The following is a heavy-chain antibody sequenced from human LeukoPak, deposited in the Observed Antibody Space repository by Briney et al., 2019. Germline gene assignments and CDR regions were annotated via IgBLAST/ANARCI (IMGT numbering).Heavy chain of an antibody. Sequence: GGSLRLSCAASGFTFSSYAMSWVRQGPGEGLGWVSATSGRGDSTYYADSVKGRFTISRDNSKNTLYLQMNSLSAEDTAVSYCAKDRLYSSGWYVFDCWGQGTLVTVSS. CDR1: GFTFSSYA. CDR2: TSGRGDST. V-gene: IGHV3-23*01. D-gene: IGHD6-19*01. J-gene: IGHJ4*02. CDR3: AKDRLYSSGWYVFDC.